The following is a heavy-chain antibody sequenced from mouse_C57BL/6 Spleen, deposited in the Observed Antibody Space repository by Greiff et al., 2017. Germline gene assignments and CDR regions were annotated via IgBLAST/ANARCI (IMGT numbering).Heavy chain of an antibody. CDR1: GFTFSSYG. V-gene: IGHV5-6*01. D-gene: IGHD2-3*01. Sequence: EVNVVESGGDLVKPGGSLKLSCAASGFTFSSYGMSWVRQTPDKRLEWVATISSGGSYTYYPDSVKGRFTISRDNAKNTLYLQMSSLKSEDTAMYYCARHDGYFADYWGQGTTLTVSS. J-gene: IGHJ2*01. CDR3: ARHDGYFADY. CDR2: ISSGGSYT.